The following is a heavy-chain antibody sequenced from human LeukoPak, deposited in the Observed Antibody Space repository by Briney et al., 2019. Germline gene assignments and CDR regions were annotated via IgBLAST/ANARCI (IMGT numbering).Heavy chain of an antibody. CDR3: ARRVGRYFGERAYYYNYMDV. CDR2: INHSGST. CDR1: GGSFSGYY. J-gene: IGHJ6*03. V-gene: IGHV4-34*01. D-gene: IGHD3-10*01. Sequence: SETLSLTCAVYGGSFSGYYWSWIRQPPGKGLEWIGEINHSGSTNYNPSLKSRVTISVDTSKKQFSLKLSSVTAADTAVYYCARRVGRYFGERAYYYNYMDVWGKGTTVTISS.